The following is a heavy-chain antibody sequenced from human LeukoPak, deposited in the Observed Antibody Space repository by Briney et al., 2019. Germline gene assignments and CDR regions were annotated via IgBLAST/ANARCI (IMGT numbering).Heavy chain of an antibody. J-gene: IGHJ5*02. V-gene: IGHV1-2*02. CDR1: GYTFTGYY. CDR3: ARDGDCSSTSCYLP. D-gene: IGHD2-2*01. Sequence: ASVEVSCKASGYTFTGYYMHWVRQAPGQGLEWMGWINPNSGGTNYAQKFQGRVTMTRDTSISTAYMELSRLRSDDTAVYYCARDGDCSSTSCYLPWGQGTLVTVSS. CDR2: INPNSGGT.